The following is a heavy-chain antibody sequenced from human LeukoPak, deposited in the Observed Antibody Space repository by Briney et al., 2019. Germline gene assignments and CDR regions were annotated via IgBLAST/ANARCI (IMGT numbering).Heavy chain of an antibody. J-gene: IGHJ4*02. CDR3: AGSPLSSSGWYRADY. V-gene: IGHV4-34*01. CDR1: GGSFSGYY. Sequence: SETLSLTCAVYGGSFSGYYWSWIRQPPGKGLEWIGEINHTGGTNYNPSLKSRVTMSVDSSKSQISLNLNSVTAADTAMYYCAGSPLSSSGWYRADYWGQGTLVTVSS. CDR2: INHTGGT. D-gene: IGHD6-19*01.